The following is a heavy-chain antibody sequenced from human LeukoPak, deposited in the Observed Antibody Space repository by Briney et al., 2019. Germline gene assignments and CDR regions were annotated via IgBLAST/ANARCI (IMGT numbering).Heavy chain of an antibody. CDR3: ATISAQTFDI. CDR1: GFSFRSHW. CDR2: IKPDGSDK. D-gene: IGHD5-24*01. Sequence: GGSLRLSCVGSGFSFRSHWVNWVRQSPGKGLEWVANIKPDGSDKYYVDSARGRLTVSRDNAKNSAFLQMNSLRAEDTAIYYCATISAQTFDIWGQGTLVSVSS. J-gene: IGHJ3*02. V-gene: IGHV3-7*01.